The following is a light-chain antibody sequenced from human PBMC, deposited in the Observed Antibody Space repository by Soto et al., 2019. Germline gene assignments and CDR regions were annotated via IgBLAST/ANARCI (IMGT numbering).Light chain of an antibody. CDR1: QSISSW. CDR2: KAS. J-gene: IGKJ1*01. CDR3: QQYNSYSRT. V-gene: IGKV1-5*03. Sequence: DLQMTQSPSTLSASVGDRVPITCRASQSISSWLAWYQQKPGKAPKLLIYKASSLESGVPSRFSGSGSGTEFTLTISSLQPDDFATYYCQQYNSYSRTFGQGNKVEIK.